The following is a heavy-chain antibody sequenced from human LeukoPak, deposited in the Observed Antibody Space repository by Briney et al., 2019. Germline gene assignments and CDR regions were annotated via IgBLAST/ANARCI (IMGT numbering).Heavy chain of an antibody. D-gene: IGHD4-17*01. J-gene: IGHJ4*02. CDR2: IYSGGST. V-gene: IGHV3-53*01. CDR1: GFTVSSNY. Sequence: GGSLRLSCAASGFTVSSNYMSWVRQAPGKGLEWVSVIYSGGSTYYADSVKGRFSVSRDNSKNTVYLQMNSLRAEDTVVYYCAKRRYGDYGDFDYWGQGTLVTVSS. CDR3: AKRRYGDYGDFDY.